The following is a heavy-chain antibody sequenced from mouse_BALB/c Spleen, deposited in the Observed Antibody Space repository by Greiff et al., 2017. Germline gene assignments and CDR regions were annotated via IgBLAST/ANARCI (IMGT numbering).Heavy chain of an antibody. CDR2: ISTYYGDA. D-gene: IGHD3-3*01. Sequence: VKLVESGAELVRPGVSVKISCKGSGYTFTDYAMHWVKQSHAKSLEWIGVISTYYGDASYNQKFKGKATMTVDKSSSTAYMELARLTSEDSAIYYCARRGGTGYFDVWGAGTTVTVSS. J-gene: IGHJ1*01. CDR3: ARRGGTGYFDV. CDR1: GYTFTDYA. V-gene: IGHV1S137*01.